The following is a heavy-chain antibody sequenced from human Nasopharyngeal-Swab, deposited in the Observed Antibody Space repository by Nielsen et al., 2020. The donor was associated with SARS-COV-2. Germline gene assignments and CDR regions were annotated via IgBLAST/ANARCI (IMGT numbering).Heavy chain of an antibody. J-gene: IGHJ3*02. CDR3: ARDAEYYDILTGYWTSDAFDI. D-gene: IGHD3-9*01. CDR2: IYYSGST. V-gene: IGHV4-30-4*01. Sequence: WIRQPPGKGLEWIGYIYYSGSTYYNPSLKSRVTISVDTSKNQFSLKLSSVTAADTAVYYCARDAEYYDILTGYWTSDAFDIWGQGTMVTVSS.